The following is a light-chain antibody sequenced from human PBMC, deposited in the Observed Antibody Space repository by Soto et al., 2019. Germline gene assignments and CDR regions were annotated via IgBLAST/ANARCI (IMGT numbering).Light chain of an antibody. CDR3: QQFGGSPPAFT. J-gene: IGKJ2*01. CDR1: QSVSSWY. CDR2: GAS. V-gene: IGKV3-20*01. Sequence: ESMLTQSPGTLSLSPGERATLSCKTSQSVSSWYLTWYQQKPGQAPRLLIYGASIRATGIPDRFSGSGSGTDFTLIISRLEPEDSAVYYCQQFGGSPPAFTFGQGTKLEI.